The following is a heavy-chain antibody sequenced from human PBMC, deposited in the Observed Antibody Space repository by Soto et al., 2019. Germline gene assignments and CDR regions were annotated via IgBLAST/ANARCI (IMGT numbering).Heavy chain of an antibody. J-gene: IGHJ5*01. D-gene: IGHD5-12*01. CDR3: ASAGYMATFNRFDP. CDR1: GGSISSGGYS. V-gene: IGHV4-61*08. Sequence: PSETLSLTCAVSGGSISSGGYSWSWIRQPPGKGLEWIGYIYYSGSTYYSPSLESRVTISVDTSKNQFSLKLSSVTAADTAVYYCASAGYMATFNRFDPWGQGTLVTVSS. CDR2: IYYSGST.